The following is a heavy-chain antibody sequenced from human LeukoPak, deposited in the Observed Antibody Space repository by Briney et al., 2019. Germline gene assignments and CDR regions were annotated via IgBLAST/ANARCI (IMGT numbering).Heavy chain of an antibody. CDR3: AREGTVRSGWLYYFDY. D-gene: IGHD6-25*01. CDR1: GGTFSSYA. J-gene: IGHJ4*02. Sequence: GSSVKVSCKASGGTFSSYAISWVRQAPGQGLEWMGGIIPIFGTANYAQKFQGRVTITTDESTSAAYMELSSLRSEDTAVYYCAREGTVRSGWLYYFDYWGQGTLVTVSS. V-gene: IGHV1-69*05. CDR2: IIPIFGTA.